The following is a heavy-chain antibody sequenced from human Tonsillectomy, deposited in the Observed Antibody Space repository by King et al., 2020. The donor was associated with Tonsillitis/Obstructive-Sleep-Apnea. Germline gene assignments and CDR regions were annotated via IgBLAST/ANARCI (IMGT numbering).Heavy chain of an antibody. J-gene: IGHJ1*01. CDR2: SRPYNGDT. D-gene: IGHD3-22*01. Sequence: VQLVESGAEVKKPGASVKVSCKASGYTFTSYDITWVRQAPGQGLEWMGWSRPYNGDTNYAQKLQGRVTMTSDTTTSTAYMELRSLRSDDTAVYYCARDSYDSSGYYHGYFQHWGQGTLVTVSS. CDR1: GYTFTSYD. CDR3: ARDSYDSSGYYHGYFQH. V-gene: IGHV1-18*01.